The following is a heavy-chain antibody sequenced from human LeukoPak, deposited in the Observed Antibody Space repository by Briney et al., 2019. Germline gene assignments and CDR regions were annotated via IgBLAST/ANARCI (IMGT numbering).Heavy chain of an antibody. Sequence: ASETLSLTCTVSGGSISSSSYYWGWIRQPPGKGLEWIGSIYYSGSTYYNPSLKSRVTISVDTSKNQFSLKLSSVTAADTAVYYCARGGRTYYDYVWGSFFDYWGQGTLVTVSS. V-gene: IGHV4-39*07. J-gene: IGHJ4*02. D-gene: IGHD3-16*01. CDR2: IYYSGST. CDR1: GGSISSSSYY. CDR3: ARGGRTYYDYVWGSFFDY.